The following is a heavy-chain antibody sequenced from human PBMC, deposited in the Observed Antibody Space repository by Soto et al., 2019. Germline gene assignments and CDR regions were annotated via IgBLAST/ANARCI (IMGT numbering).Heavy chain of an antibody. V-gene: IGHV4-31*03. CDR2: IYYSGST. Sequence: SETLSLTCTVSGGSISSGGYYWRWIRQHPGKGLEWIGYIYYSGSTYYNPSLKSRVTISVDTSKNQFSLKLSSVTAADTAVYYCARESAFGDYIDYYYSYMDVWGKGTTVTVSS. CDR3: ARESAFGDYIDYYYSYMDV. D-gene: IGHD3-10*01. CDR1: GGSISSGGYY. J-gene: IGHJ6*03.